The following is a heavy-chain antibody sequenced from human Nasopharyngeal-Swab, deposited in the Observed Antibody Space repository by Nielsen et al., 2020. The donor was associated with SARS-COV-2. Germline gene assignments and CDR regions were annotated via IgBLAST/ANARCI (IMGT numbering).Heavy chain of an antibody. D-gene: IGHD6-19*01. CDR1: GFTFSSYA. CDR2: ISGSGGST. Sequence: GESLKISCAASGFTFSSYAMSWVRQAPGKGLEWVSAISGSGGSTYYADSVKGRFTISRDNPKNTLYLQMNSLRAEDTAVYYCAKDRSSSGLDYWGQGTLVTVSS. J-gene: IGHJ4*02. CDR3: AKDRSSSGLDY. V-gene: IGHV3-23*01.